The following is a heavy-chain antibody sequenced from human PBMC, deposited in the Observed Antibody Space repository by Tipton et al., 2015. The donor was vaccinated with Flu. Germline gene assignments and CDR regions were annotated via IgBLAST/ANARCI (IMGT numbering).Heavy chain of an antibody. Sequence: CAASGFTFSNSAMTWVRQAPGKGLEWASTISGSGGEKKYADSVKGRFTISRDNSKNTLYLQMSSLRVDDTAVYYCAKVTGTSAYANWFDPWGPGTLVTVSS. D-gene: IGHD1-14*01. CDR2: ISGSGGEK. CDR3: AKVTGTSAYANWFDP. J-gene: IGHJ5*02. V-gene: IGHV3-23*01. CDR1: GFTFSNSA.